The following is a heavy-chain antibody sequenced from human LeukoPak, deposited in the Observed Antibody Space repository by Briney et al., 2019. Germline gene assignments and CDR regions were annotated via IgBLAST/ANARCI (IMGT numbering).Heavy chain of an antibody. V-gene: IGHV1-46*01. D-gene: IGHD5-24*01. Sequence: ASVKVSCKASGYTFTTYYMHWVRQAPGQGLEWMGKNNPSTGSTTYAQKFQGRVTMTRDMSTSTVYMELSSLTSEDTAVYYCARGLDAYFDYWGQGTLVTVSS. J-gene: IGHJ4*02. CDR1: GYTFTTYY. CDR3: ARGLDAYFDY. CDR2: NNPSTGST.